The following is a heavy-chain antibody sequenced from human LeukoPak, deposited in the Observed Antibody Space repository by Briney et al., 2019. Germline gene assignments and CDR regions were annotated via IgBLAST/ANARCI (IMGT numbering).Heavy chain of an antibody. CDR3: AKGHGDSFDY. Sequence: PGGSPRLSCAASGFTFTTYAMSWIRQAPGKGLEWAAAISGTGSITYYADSVKGRVTLSRDNSKNTLYFQMNSLRGEDTAVYYCAKGHGDSFDYWGQGTLVTVSS. CDR2: ISGTGSIT. CDR1: GFTFTTYA. V-gene: IGHV3-23*01. D-gene: IGHD4-17*01. J-gene: IGHJ4*02.